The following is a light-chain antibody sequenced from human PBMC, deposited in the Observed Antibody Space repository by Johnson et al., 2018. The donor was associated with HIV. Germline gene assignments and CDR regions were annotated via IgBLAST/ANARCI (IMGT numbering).Light chain of an antibody. CDR2: ENN. Sequence: QSVLTQPPSVSAAPGQKVNISCSGNSSNIENYFVSWYQQLPGAAPRLLIYENNKRPSGIPDRFSGAKSGASATLGITGLETGDEADYYCGTWGGVFGTGTKVTVL. CDR1: SSNIENYF. J-gene: IGLJ1*01. CDR3: GTWGGV. V-gene: IGLV1-51*02.